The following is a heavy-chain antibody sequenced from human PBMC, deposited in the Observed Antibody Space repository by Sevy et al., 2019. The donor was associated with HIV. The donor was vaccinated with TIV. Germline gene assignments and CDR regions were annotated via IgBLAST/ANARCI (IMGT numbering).Heavy chain of an antibody. D-gene: IGHD3-22*01. Sequence: ASVKVSSKASGYTFTSYDINWVRQATGQGLEWMGWMNPNSGNTGYAQKFQGRVTMTRNTSISTAYMELRSLRSEDTAVYYCASSYDSSGYYRYWGQGTLVTVSS. J-gene: IGHJ4*02. CDR2: MNPNSGNT. CDR3: ASSYDSSGYYRY. V-gene: IGHV1-8*01. CDR1: GYTFTSYD.